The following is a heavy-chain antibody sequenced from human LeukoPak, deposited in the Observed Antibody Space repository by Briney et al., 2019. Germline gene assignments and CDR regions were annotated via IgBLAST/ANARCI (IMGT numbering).Heavy chain of an antibody. J-gene: IGHJ3*02. CDR1: GFTFSGSA. Sequence: PGGSLRLSCAASGFTFSGSAMHWVRQASGKGLEWVGRIRSKANSYATAYAASVKGRFTISRDDSKNTAYLQMNSLTAEDTAVYYCARDLGPIYSNIWYDAFDIWGQGTMVTVSS. CDR2: IRSKANSYAT. D-gene: IGHD4-11*01. CDR3: ARDLGPIYSNIWYDAFDI. V-gene: IGHV3-73*01.